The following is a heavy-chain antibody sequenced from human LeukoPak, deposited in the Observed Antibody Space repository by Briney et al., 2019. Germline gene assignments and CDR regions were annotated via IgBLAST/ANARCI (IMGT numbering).Heavy chain of an antibody. CDR3: ANFIPQSPARHDY. J-gene: IGHJ4*02. CDR1: GFTFSSYA. V-gene: IGHV3-23*01. Sequence: QSGGSPRLPCAASGFTFSSYAMSWVRQAPGKGLEWVSAISGSGGSTYYADSVKGRFTISRDNSKNTLYLQMNSLRAEDTAVYYCANFIPQSPARHDYWGQGTLVTVSS. D-gene: IGHD2-2*01. CDR2: ISGSGGST.